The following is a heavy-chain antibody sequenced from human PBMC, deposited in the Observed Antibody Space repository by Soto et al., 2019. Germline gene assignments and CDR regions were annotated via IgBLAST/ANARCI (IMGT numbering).Heavy chain of an antibody. CDR3: ARGNSGMDV. J-gene: IGHJ6*02. V-gene: IGHV3-74*01. CDR1: GFTFSNYW. CDR2: IKSDGSTT. Sequence: EVQLVESGGGLVQPGGSLRLSCAASGFTFSNYWMHWVRQAPGKGLVWVSHIKSDGSTTNYADSVKGRFTSSRDNAKNTLFLQLNSLRVEDTAVYYCARGNSGMDVWGQGTTVNVSS. D-gene: IGHD1-26*01.